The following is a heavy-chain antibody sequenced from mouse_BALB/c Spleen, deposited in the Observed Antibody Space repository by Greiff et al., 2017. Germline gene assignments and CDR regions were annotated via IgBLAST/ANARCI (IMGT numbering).Heavy chain of an antibody. CDR3: ASGYGNYVGYFDY. Sequence: VQLQQSGPELVKPGASVKMSCKASGYTFTSYVMHWVKQKPGQGLEWIGYINPYNDGTKYNEKFKGKATLTSDKSSSTAYMELSSLTSEDSAVYYCASGYGNYVGYFDYWGQGTTLTVSS. J-gene: IGHJ2*01. V-gene: IGHV1-14*01. CDR2: INPYNDGT. D-gene: IGHD2-10*02. CDR1: GYTFTSYV.